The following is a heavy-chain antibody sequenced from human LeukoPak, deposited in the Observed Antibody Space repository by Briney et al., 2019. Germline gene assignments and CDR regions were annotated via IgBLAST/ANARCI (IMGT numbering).Heavy chain of an antibody. V-gene: IGHV1-3*03. CDR1: GYSFTSHY. CDR2: INAGNGNT. CDR3: ARARYETRIWPKSRYDYYHYMDV. Sequence: ASVKVSCKASGYSFTSHYMHWVRQAPGQRLEWVGWINAGNGNTKYSQEFQDRVTITRDTSASTVYMELSSLRSGDMAVYYCARARYETRIWPKSRYDYYHYMDVWGKGTTVTVSS. J-gene: IGHJ6*03. D-gene: IGHD2-15*01.